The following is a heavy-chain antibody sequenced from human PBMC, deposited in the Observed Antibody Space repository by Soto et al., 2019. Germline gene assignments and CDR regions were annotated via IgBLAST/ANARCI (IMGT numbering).Heavy chain of an antibody. D-gene: IGHD1-7*01. CDR3: ARWITGTTGDWFDP. CDR2: VSAYNGNT. CDR1: GYTFTSYC. V-gene: IGHV1-18*01. Sequence: ASVKVSCKASGYTFTSYCISWVRQAPGQGLEWMGWVSAYNGNTNYAQKLQGRVTMTTDTSTSTAYMELRSLRSDDTAVYYCARWITGTTGDWFDPWGQGTLVTVSS. J-gene: IGHJ5*02.